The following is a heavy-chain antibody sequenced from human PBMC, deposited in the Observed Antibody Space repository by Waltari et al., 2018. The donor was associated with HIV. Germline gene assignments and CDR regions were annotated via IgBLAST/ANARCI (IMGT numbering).Heavy chain of an antibody. J-gene: IGHJ3*02. CDR1: GNNFAGYW. Sequence: EEKLVQSGAEVKEPGESLKISCKSLGNNFAGYWVGWVRQMPWKGLEWMGVIYPGDSDAVYSPSFQVRVIMSTDSSISTVYLQWSSLRASDTAMYYCARRKGDYRTAFDIWGQGTMVTASS. CDR3: ARRKGDYRTAFDI. CDR2: IYPGDSDA. D-gene: IGHD4-17*01. V-gene: IGHV5-51*01.